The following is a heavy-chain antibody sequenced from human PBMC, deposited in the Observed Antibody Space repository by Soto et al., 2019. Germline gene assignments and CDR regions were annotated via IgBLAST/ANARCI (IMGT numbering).Heavy chain of an antibody. D-gene: IGHD2-8*01. CDR2: TSGSGGST. V-gene: IGHV3-23*01. CDR3: AKDQVTGVNMVYAIRADWFDP. CDR1: GFTFSNYA. J-gene: IGHJ5*02. Sequence: EVQLLESGGGLVQPGGSLRLSCAASGFTFSNYAMSWVRQAPGKGLEWVSATSGSGGSTYYADSVKGRFTISRDNSKNTLYLQMNSLRAEDTAVYYCAKDQVTGVNMVYAIRADWFDPWGQGTLVTVSS.